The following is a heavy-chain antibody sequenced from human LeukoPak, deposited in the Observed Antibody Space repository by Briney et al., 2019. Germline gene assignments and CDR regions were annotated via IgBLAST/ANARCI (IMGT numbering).Heavy chain of an antibody. D-gene: IGHD2-2*01. J-gene: IGHJ4*02. CDR3: ATRYCSDTSCLFDY. Sequence: SETLSLTCTVSGGSISNSGYYWGWIRQPPGKGLEWIGSVSHSGSPYSNPSLKSRFTISADTSKNQFSLKLSSVTAADAAVYFCATRYCSDTSCLFDYWGQGTLVTVSS. CDR2: VSHSGSP. CDR1: GGSISNSGYY. V-gene: IGHV4-39*01.